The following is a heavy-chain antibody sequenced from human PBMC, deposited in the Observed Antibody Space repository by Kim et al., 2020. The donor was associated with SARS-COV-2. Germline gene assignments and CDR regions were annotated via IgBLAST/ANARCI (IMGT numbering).Heavy chain of an antibody. CDR1: GFTFSDYY. V-gene: IGHV3-11*01. J-gene: IGHJ6*02. CDR3: ARARGVVVPATYYYYGMDV. CDR2: ISSSGSTI. D-gene: IGHD2-2*01. Sequence: GGSLRLSCAASGFTFSDYYMSWIRQAPGRGLEWVSYISSSGSTIYYADSVKGRFTISRDNAKNSLYLQMNSLRAEDTAVYYCARARGVVVPATYYYYGMDVWGQGTTVTVSS.